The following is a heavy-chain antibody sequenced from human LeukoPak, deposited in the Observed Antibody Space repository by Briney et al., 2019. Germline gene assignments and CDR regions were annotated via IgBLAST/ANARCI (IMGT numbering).Heavy chain of an antibody. V-gene: IGHV3-9*01. Sequence: GGSLRLSCAASGFTFDDYAMHWVRPAPGKGLEWVSGISWNSGSIGYADSVKGRFTISRDNAKNSLYLQMNSLRAEDTALYYCAKDIGDGDYGGVVFRAFDYWGQGTLVTVSS. J-gene: IGHJ4*02. CDR1: GFTFDDYA. CDR3: AKDIGDGDYGGVVFRAFDY. D-gene: IGHD4-23*01. CDR2: ISWNSGSI.